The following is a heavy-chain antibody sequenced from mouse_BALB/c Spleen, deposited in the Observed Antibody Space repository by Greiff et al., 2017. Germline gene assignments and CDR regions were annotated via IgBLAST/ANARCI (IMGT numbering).Heavy chain of an antibody. V-gene: IGHV14-3*02. CDR3: ARDGYYYAMDY. CDR1: GFNINDTY. Sequence: LVESGAELVKPGASVKLSCTASGFNINDTYMHWVKQRPEQGLEWIGRIDPANGNTKYDPKFQGKASITADTSSNTAYLQLSSLTSEDTAVYYCARDGYYYAMDYWGQGTSVTVSS. D-gene: IGHD2-3*01. J-gene: IGHJ4*01. CDR2: IDPANGNT.